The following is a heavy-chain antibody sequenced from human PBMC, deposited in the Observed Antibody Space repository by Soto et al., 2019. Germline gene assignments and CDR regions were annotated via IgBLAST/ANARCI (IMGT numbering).Heavy chain of an antibody. J-gene: IGHJ5*01. D-gene: IGHD2-2*01. CDR3: ARCSLVVVPAPGFDS. CDR1: GGSISSGGYY. Sequence: PSETLSLTCTVSGGSISSGGYYWSWIRQHPGKGLEWIGYIYYSGTTYYNPSLKSRVTISVDTSKNQFSLKLSSVSAADTALYYCARCSLVVVPAPGFDSWGQGTLVTVSS. V-gene: IGHV4-31*03. CDR2: IYYSGTT.